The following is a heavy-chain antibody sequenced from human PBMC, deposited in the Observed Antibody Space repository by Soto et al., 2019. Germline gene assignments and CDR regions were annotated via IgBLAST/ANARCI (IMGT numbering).Heavy chain of an antibody. V-gene: IGHV1-18*01. Sequence: QVQLVQSGAEVKKPGASVKVSCKASGYTFTSYGIIWVRQAPGQGLEWMGWISAYNGNTNYAQKLQGRVTMTTDTSTRSSYMELRSLRFDDTAVYYCARASVAGTEFDYWGQGTLVTVSS. CDR2: ISAYNGNT. CDR3: ARASVAGTEFDY. CDR1: GYTFTSYG. D-gene: IGHD6-19*01. J-gene: IGHJ4*02.